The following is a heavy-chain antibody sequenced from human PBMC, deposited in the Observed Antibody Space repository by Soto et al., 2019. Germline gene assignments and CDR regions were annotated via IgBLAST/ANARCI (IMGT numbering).Heavy chain of an antibody. V-gene: IGHV1-69*06. CDR1: GGTFSSYA. D-gene: IGHD1-7*01. CDR3: AREERGLELPSIVYGMDV. Sequence: SVKVSCKASGGTFSSYAISWVRQAPGQGLEWMGGIIPIFGTANYAQKFQGRVTITADKFTSTAYMELSSLRSEDTAVYYCAREERGLELPSIVYGMDVWGQGTTVTVSS. J-gene: IGHJ6*02. CDR2: IIPIFGTA.